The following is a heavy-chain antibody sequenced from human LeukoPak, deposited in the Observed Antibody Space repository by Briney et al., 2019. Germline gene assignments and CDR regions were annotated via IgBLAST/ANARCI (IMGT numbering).Heavy chain of an antibody. Sequence: LTGGSLRLSCAASGFIFSSYAVHWVRQAPGKGLEWVAFISFDGSNKYYADSVKGRFTISRDNSKNTLYLQMNSLRAEDTAVYYCARQVAGLDYWGQGTLVTVSS. V-gene: IGHV3-30-3*01. CDR3: ARQVAGLDY. D-gene: IGHD6-19*01. J-gene: IGHJ4*02. CDR2: ISFDGSNK. CDR1: GFIFSSYA.